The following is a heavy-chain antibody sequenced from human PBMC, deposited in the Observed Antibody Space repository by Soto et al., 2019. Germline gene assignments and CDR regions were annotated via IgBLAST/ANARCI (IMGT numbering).Heavy chain of an antibody. CDR2: IYYSGST. CDR3: ARGWYCTNGVCYSPHAFDI. V-gene: IGHV4-31*02. CDR1: Y. Sequence: YWSWIRQHPGKGLEWIGYIYYSGSTYYNPSLKSRVTISVDTSKNQFSLKLSSVTAADTAVYYCARGWYCTNGVCYSPHAFDIWGQGTMVTVSS. J-gene: IGHJ3*02. D-gene: IGHD2-8*01.